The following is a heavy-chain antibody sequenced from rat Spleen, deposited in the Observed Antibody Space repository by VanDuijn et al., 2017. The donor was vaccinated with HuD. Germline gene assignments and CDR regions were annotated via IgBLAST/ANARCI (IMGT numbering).Heavy chain of an antibody. CDR2: ISSGGST. CDR3: ARSGVLYSGDPIDY. D-gene: IGHD1-1*01. CDR1: GFSLTSYG. J-gene: IGHJ2*01. Sequence: QVQLKESGPDLVQPSQTLSLTCTVSGFSLTSYGVSWVRQPPGKGLEWIAAISSGGSTYYTSALKSRLSISRDTSKSQVFLKMNSLQTEDTAMYFCARSGVLYSGDPIDYWGQGVMVTVSS. V-gene: IGHV2S8*01.